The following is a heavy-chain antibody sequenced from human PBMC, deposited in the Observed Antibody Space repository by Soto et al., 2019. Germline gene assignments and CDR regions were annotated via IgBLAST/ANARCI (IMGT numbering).Heavy chain of an antibody. CDR3: AGGTYSLRLGY. J-gene: IGHJ4*02. CDR2: IIPILGST. V-gene: IGHV1-69*01. Sequence: QVQLVQSGAEVKKPGSSVKVSCKASGGTYSSYVISWVRQAPGRGLEWMGGIIPILGSTNYAQKFQGRVTITADEFTSTAYMELSSLRSDDTAVYYCAGGTYSLRLGYWGQGTQVTVSS. CDR1: GGTYSSYV. D-gene: IGHD4-4*01.